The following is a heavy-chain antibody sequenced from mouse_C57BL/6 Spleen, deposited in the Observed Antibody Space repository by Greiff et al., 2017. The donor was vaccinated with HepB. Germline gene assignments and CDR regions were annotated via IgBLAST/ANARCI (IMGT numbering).Heavy chain of an antibody. D-gene: IGHD1-1*01. CDR2: INPSSGYT. CDR3: ARAPQYYGSSYVYWYFDV. CDR1: GYTFTSYW. Sequence: VQLQESGAELAKPGASVKLSCKASGYTFTSYWMHWVKQRPGQGLEWIGYINPSSGYTKYNQKFKDKATLTADKSSSTAYMQLSSLTYEDSAVYYCARAPQYYGSSYVYWYFDVWGTGTTVTVSS. J-gene: IGHJ1*03. V-gene: IGHV1-7*01.